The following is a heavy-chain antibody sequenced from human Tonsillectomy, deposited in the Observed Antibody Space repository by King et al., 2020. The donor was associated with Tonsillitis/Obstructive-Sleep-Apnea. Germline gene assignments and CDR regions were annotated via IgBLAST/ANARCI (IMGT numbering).Heavy chain of an antibody. CDR1: GFTFSNAW. J-gene: IGHJ4*02. Sequence: VQLVESGGGLVKPGGSLRLSCAASGFTFSNAWMSWVRQAQGKGLEWVGRIKSKTDGGTTDYAAPVKGRFTISRDDSKNTLYLQMNSLKTEDTAVYYCTTGTGFYDFWSGPRLHFDYWGQGTLVTVSS. CDR2: IKSKTDGGTT. CDR3: TTGTGFYDFWSGPRLHFDY. D-gene: IGHD3-3*01. V-gene: IGHV3-15*01.